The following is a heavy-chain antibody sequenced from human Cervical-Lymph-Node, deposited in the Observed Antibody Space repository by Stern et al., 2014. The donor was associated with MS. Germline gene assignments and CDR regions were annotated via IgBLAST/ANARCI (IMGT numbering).Heavy chain of an antibody. V-gene: IGHV3-7*03. CDR1: GFIFSNYW. CDR3: ARPYGYYYYALDV. Sequence: EVQLVQSGGGLVQPGGSLRLSCEVSGFIFSNYWMIWVRQTPGKGLEWVAKIKQDGSETDYVDSVKGRFTISRDNAKNSMYLQMHSLRAEDAAVYYCARPYGYYYYALDVWGQGTTVSVSS. J-gene: IGHJ6*02. D-gene: IGHD3-10*01. CDR2: IKQDGSET.